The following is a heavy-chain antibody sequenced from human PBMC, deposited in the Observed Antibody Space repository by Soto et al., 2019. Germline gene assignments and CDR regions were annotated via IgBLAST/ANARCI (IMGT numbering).Heavy chain of an antibody. V-gene: IGHV4-59*01. CDR3: ARYDSESHKQFQH. D-gene: IGHD3-10*01. Sequence: PSETLSLTCTVSGGSISSYYWSWIRQPPGKGLEWIGYIYYSGSTNYNPPLNSRVTISVDTSKNQFSLRLSSVTAADTAVYYCARYDSESHKQFQHWGQGTLVTV. CDR1: GGSISSYY. CDR2: IYYSGST. J-gene: IGHJ1*01.